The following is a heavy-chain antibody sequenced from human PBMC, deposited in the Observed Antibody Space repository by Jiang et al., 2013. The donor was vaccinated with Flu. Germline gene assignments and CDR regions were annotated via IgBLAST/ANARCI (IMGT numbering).Heavy chain of an antibody. J-gene: IGHJ4*02. V-gene: IGHV3-11*04. Sequence: VQLLESGGGLVRPGGSLRLSCAASGFRFRDYFMNWIRQAPGKGLEWLSHISSSGTAIYYADSVKGRFTMSRDNSKNSLYLQMDNLTAEDTAVYYCAREGYPTPLDYWGQGTLVTVSS. CDR3: AREGYPTPLDY. D-gene: IGHD5-12*01. CDR2: ISSSGTAI. CDR1: GFRFRDYF.